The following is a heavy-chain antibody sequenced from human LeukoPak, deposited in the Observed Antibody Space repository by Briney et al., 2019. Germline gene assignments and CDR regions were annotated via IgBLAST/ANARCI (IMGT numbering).Heavy chain of an antibody. CDR1: GGSISSLY. CDR2: IYYTGST. J-gene: IGHJ4*02. V-gene: IGHV4-59*08. CDR3: ARHRAYSSSSPFDY. Sequence: SETLSLTCSVSGGSISSLYWSWIRQPPGKGPEWIGYIYYTGSTNYNPSLKSRVTMFVDMSKNQFSLRLSSVTAADTAVNYCARHRAYSSSSPFDYWGQGTLVTVSS. D-gene: IGHD6-6*01.